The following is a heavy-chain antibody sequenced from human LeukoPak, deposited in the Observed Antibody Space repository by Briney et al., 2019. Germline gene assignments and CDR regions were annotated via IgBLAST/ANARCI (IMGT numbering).Heavy chain of an antibody. J-gene: IGHJ4*02. V-gene: IGHV3-23*01. Sequence: GGSLRLSCAASGFTFDDYAMHWVRQAPGKGLEWVSGISGSGGSTYYADSVKGRFTISRDNSKNTLYLQMNSLRAEDTAVYYCAKAGGGYKVDYWGQGTLVTVSS. D-gene: IGHD5-24*01. CDR2: ISGSGGST. CDR1: GFTFDDYA. CDR3: AKAGGGYKVDY.